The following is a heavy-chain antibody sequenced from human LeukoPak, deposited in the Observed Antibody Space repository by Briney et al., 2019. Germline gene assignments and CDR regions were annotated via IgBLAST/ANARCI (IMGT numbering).Heavy chain of an antibody. J-gene: IGHJ4*02. CDR2: ISAYNVNT. CDR3: ARDIQPAYYDFGTGRAVGFFDY. D-gene: IGHD3-3*01. V-gene: IGHV1-18*01. Sequence: ASEKVSCKASGDTFTSYVISWVRQAPGQGLEWMGWISAYNVNTNYAQKLQSRVTMTTDTSTSTAYMEMRSLRSDDTAVYYCARDIQPAYYDFGTGRAVGFFDYWGQGTLVTVSS. CDR1: GDTFTSYV.